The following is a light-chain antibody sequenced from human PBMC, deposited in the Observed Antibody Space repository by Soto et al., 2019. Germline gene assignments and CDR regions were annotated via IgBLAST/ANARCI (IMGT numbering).Light chain of an antibody. CDR2: SNN. CDR1: SSNIGSNT. Sequence: QSVLTQPPSASGTPGQRVPISCSGSSSNIGSNTVNWYQQLPGTAPKLLIYSNNQRPSGVPDRFSGSKSGTSASLAISGLQSEDEADYYCAAWDDSLNGRFFGTGTKLTVL. V-gene: IGLV1-44*01. J-gene: IGLJ1*01. CDR3: AAWDDSLNGRF.